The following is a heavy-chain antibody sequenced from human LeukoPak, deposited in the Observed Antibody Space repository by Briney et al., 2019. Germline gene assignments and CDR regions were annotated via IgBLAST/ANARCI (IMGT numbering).Heavy chain of an antibody. CDR3: ARVRGSGFCSGSSCAKDPGYYYYMDV. Sequence: GGSLRLSCEGSGFTFSGYYMSWVRQAPGKGLEWVSYINPSGSTIYYADSVKGRFTISRDNAKKSLDLQMYSLRAEDTAVYYYARVRGSGFCSGSSCAKDPGYYYYMDVWGKGTTVTVSS. CDR2: INPSGSTI. CDR1: GFTFSGYY. D-gene: IGHD2-2*01. V-gene: IGHV3-11*01. J-gene: IGHJ6*03.